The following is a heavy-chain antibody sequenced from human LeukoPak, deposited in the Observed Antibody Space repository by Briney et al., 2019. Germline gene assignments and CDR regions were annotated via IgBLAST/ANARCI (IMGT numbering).Heavy chain of an antibody. Sequence: GGSLRLSCAASGFTFSSYAMSWVRQAPGKGLEWVSGISGSGDNTYYADSVRGRFTISRDNSKNTLYLQMNSLRAEDTAVYYCARGSGIYDYWGQGTLVTVS. CDR3: ARGSGIYDY. CDR1: GFTFSSYA. J-gene: IGHJ4*02. V-gene: IGHV3-23*01. D-gene: IGHD3-10*01. CDR2: ISGSGDNT.